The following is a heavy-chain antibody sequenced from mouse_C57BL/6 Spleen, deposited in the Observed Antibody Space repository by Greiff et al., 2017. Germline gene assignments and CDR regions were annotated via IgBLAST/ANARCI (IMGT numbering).Heavy chain of an antibody. Sequence: QVQLQQPGAELVKPGASVKLSCKASGYTFTSYWMHWVKQRPGQGLEWIGLIHPNSGSTNYNEKFKSKATLTADKSSSTAYMQLSSLTSEDSAVYYCARGGYYYFDYWGRGTTLTVSS. D-gene: IGHD2-3*01. J-gene: IGHJ2*01. CDR3: ARGGYYYFDY. V-gene: IGHV1-64*01. CDR2: IHPNSGST. CDR1: GYTFTSYW.